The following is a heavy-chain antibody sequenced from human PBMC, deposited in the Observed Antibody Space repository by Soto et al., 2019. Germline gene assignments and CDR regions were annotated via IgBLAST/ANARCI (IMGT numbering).Heavy chain of an antibody. CDR2: ISRSSSTM. Sequence: EVQLVESGGGLVQPGGSLRLSCAASGFTFSIYDMNWVRQAPGKRLEWVSYISRSSSTMYYADSVKGRFTISRDNDKNSLYLQMNRLRDEDTAVYYCARDFGYDDVWGQGTTVTVSS. CDR1: GFTFSIYD. J-gene: IGHJ6*02. CDR3: ARDFGYDDV. D-gene: IGHD3-22*01. V-gene: IGHV3-48*02.